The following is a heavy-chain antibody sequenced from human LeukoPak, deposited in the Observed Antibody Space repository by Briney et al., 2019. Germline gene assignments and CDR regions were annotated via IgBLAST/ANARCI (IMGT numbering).Heavy chain of an antibody. CDR1: GFTVSINY. V-gene: IGHV3-53*01. D-gene: IGHD3-3*01. CDR2: IYDSGTT. J-gene: IGHJ4*02. CDR3: ARDWRKTVGFKY. Sequence: GGSPRLSCAASGFTVSINYMSWVRQAPGKGLEWVSVIYDSGTTFYADSVKGRFTIPRDNSKNTLYLQMNSLRAEDTAVYYCARDWRKTVGFKYWGQGTLVTVSS.